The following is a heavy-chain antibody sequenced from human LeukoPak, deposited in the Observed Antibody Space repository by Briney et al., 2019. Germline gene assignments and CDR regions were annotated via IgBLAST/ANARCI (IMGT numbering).Heavy chain of an antibody. CDR3: TTESYYYDSSGYFFPPDY. D-gene: IGHD3-22*01. J-gene: IGHJ4*02. V-gene: IGHV3-15*01. CDR1: GFTFSNAW. Sequence: GGSLRLSCAASGFTFSNAWMSWVRQAPGKGLGWVGRIKSKTDGGTTDYAAPVKGRFTISRDDSKNTLYLQMNSLKTEDTAVYYCTTESYYYDSSGYFFPPDYWGQGTLVTVSS. CDR2: IKSKTDGGTT.